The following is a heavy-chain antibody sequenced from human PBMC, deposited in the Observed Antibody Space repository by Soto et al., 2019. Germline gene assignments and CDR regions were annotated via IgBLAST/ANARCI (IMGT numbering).Heavy chain of an antibody. D-gene: IGHD3-10*01. V-gene: IGHV1-3*01. CDR2: ISAGNGDT. CDR3: ARSESLDC. CDR1: GYTFTNSL. Sequence: ASVNVSCKTSGYTFTNSLMYWVRQAPGQRLEWMGWISAGNGDTKYSQKFQGRVTITRDTSASTVYMELRSLTFEDTAVYYCARSESLDCWGQGTLVTVSS. J-gene: IGHJ4*01.